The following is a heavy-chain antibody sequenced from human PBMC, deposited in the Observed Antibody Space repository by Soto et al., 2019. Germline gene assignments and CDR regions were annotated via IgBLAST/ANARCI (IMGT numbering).Heavy chain of an antibody. CDR3: AKSPYQGEDYYYYYYMDV. CDR2: ISGSGGST. D-gene: IGHD2-2*01. CDR1: GFTFSSYA. V-gene: IGHV3-23*01. J-gene: IGHJ6*03. Sequence: GGSLRLSCAASGFTFSSYAMSWVRQAPGKGLEWVSAISGSGGSTYYADSVKGRFTISRDNSKNTLYLQMNSLRAEDTAVYYCAKSPYQGEDYYYYYYMDVWGKGTTVTVSS.